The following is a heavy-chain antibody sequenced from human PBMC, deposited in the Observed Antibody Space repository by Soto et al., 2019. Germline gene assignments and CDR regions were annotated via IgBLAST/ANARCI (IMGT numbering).Heavy chain of an antibody. CDR1: GGTFSTYT. CDR3: ARDEGNNNVAFGI. CDR2: IFPTFGAA. V-gene: IGHV1-69*01. J-gene: IGHJ3*02. D-gene: IGHD2-15*01. Sequence: QVQLVQSGAGVEKPGASVEVSCKASGGTFSTYTISWLRQAPGQGPEWMGGIFPTFGAANYAQNFQGRVTITADESTTTAYMELSSLRSEDTAMYYCARDEGNNNVAFGIWGQGTMITVSS.